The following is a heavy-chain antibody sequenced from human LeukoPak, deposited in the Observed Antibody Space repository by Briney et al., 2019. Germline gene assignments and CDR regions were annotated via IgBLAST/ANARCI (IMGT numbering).Heavy chain of an antibody. J-gene: IGHJ4*02. D-gene: IGHD3-10*01. CDR3: ARDRDRYFDY. Sequence: PGGSLRLSCAASEFIFSRFWMSWVRQAPGKGLEWVASINQDESAKFYVDSVKGRFTISRDNAKNSLYLQMNSLRAEDTALYYCARDRDRYFDYWGQGTLVTVSS. CDR1: EFIFSRFW. V-gene: IGHV3-7*03. CDR2: INQDESAK.